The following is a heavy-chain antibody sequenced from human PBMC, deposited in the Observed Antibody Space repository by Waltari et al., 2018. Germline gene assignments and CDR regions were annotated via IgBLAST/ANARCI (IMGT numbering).Heavy chain of an antibody. D-gene: IGHD5-12*01. CDR1: GFTFRSYA. Sequence: EVQLVESGGGLVQPGGSLRLSCAASGFTFRSYAMSWVRQAPGGGLEWVSSSSGSDGRTNYADSAKGRFTISRDNVKNTLFLQMNSLRADDAAVYYCAKDLGGFSGSHWYFDLWGRGTLVTVSS. CDR2: SSGSDGRT. CDR3: AKDLGGFSGSHWYFDL. J-gene: IGHJ2*01. V-gene: IGHV3-23*04.